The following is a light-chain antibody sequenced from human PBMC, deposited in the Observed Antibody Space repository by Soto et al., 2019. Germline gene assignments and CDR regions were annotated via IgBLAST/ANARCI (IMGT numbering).Light chain of an antibody. CDR3: QQRSSWPWT. CDR2: DAA. J-gene: IGKJ1*01. Sequence: EIVMTPSPATLSVSPGERATLSCRASQSVSSYLAWYQQKPGQAPRLLIYDAANRATGIPARIGGSGSGTDFTLTISSLEPEDFAVYYCQQRSSWPWTFGQGTKVDIK. CDR1: QSVSSY. V-gene: IGKV3-11*01.